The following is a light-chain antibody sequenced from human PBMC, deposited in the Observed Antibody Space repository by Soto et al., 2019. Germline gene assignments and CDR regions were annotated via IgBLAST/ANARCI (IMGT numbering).Light chain of an antibody. V-gene: IGLV1-51*01. J-gene: IGLJ1*01. CDR3: QSFDSSLSAYV. CDR1: SSNIGNNY. CDR2: DNN. Sequence: QSVLTQPPSVSAAPGQKVTISCSGSSSNIGNNYVSWYQQLPGTAPKLLIYDNNKRPSGTPDRFSGSKSGTSATLGITGLQAEDEADYYCQSFDSSLSAYVFGTGTKVTV.